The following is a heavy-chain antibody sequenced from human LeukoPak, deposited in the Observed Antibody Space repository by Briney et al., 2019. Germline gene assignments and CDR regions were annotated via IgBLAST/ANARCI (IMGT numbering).Heavy chain of an antibody. CDR2: IYYSGST. D-gene: IGHD6-6*01. V-gene: IGHV4-59*01. CDR3: ARGGIAARPFYYYYYMDL. CDR1: GGSISSYY. J-gene: IGHJ6*03. Sequence: PSATLSLTSTVSGGSISSYYCSWIRQPPGKGVEWIGYIYYSGSTNYNPSLKSRVTISVDTSKNQFSLKLSSVTAADTAVYYCARGGIAARPFYYYYYMDLWGKGTTVTVSS.